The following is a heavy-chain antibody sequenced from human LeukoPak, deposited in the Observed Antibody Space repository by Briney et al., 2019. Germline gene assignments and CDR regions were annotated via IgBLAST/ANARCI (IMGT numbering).Heavy chain of an antibody. CDR3: ARGANSVSYSNLAY. J-gene: IGHJ4*01. D-gene: IGHD1-26*01. V-gene: IGHV3-23*01. CDR1: GFTFSGYG. CDR2: VSGDGDST. Sequence: GGSLRLSCAASGFTFSGYGMTWVRQAPGKGLEWVAGVSGDGDSTHYADSVKGRFTISRDNSKNTLYLQMNSLRAEDTAVYSCARGANSVSYSNLAYWGQGFLVTVSS.